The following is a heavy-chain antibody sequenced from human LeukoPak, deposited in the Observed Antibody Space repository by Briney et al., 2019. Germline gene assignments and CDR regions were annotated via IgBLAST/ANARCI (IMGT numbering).Heavy chain of an antibody. V-gene: IGHV3-30*04. J-gene: IGHJ4*02. CDR2: ISYDGSNK. CDR3: AGDDEREATDY. CDR1: GFTFRNYV. Sequence: GGSLRLSCAASGFTFRNYVIHWVRQAPGKGLEWVAVISYDGSNKYYADSVKGRFTISRDNSKNTLYLQMNSLRAEDTAVYYCAGDDEREATDYWGQGTLVTVSS. D-gene: IGHD5-12*01.